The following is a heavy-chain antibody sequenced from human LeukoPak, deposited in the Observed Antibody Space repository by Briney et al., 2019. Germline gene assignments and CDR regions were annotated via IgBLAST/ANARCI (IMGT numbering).Heavy chain of an antibody. CDR1: GFTFSSYT. D-gene: IGHD3-22*01. J-gene: IGHJ4*02. CDR3: ACAHYYDSSGYYRY. V-gene: IGHV3-21*01. Sequence: GGSLRLSCAASGFTFSSYTMNWVRQAPGKGLEWVSSIGRSSGYKFYADSVKGRFTISRDNAKNSLYLLVNSLRAEDTAVYYCACAHYYDSSGYYRYWGQGTLVTVSS. CDR2: IGRSSGYK.